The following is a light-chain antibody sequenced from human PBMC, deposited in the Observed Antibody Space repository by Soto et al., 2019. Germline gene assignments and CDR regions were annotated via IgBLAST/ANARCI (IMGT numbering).Light chain of an antibody. Sequence: DIVMTQSPDSLAVSLGERATINCKSSQSLLYPSSNDNYLAWFQQKAGQPPKLLISWASTRESGVPDRFSGSGSGTDFTLTISSLQADDVAVYYCQQYFGTPLTFGGGTKVEIK. CDR2: WAS. J-gene: IGKJ4*01. CDR1: QSLLYPSSNDNY. V-gene: IGKV4-1*01. CDR3: QQYFGTPLT.